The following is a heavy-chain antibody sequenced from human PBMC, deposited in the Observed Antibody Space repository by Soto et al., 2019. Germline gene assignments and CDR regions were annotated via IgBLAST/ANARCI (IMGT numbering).Heavy chain of an antibody. Sequence: QIQLVESGGDVVQPGKSLRLSCAASGFNFGFFGMHWVRQAPGKGLEWVAFISGDGINTQYADSVRGRFTLSRDYSRQTMYLQMDSLRDEDTALYYCARGNRGFDFDSWGLGTLVTVSS. CDR1: GFNFGFFG. CDR3: ARGNRGFDFDS. V-gene: IGHV3-30*03. J-gene: IGHJ4*02. D-gene: IGHD3-10*01. CDR2: ISGDGINT.